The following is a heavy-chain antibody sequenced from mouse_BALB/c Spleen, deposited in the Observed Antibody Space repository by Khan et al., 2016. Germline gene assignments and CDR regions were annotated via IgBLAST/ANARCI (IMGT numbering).Heavy chain of an antibody. D-gene: IGHD2-3*01. Sequence: VQLQESGPGLVKPSQSLFLACSITGFSITSGYYWIWIRQSPGKPLEWMGYITHSGETFYNPSLQSPTSITRETSKNQSFLQLNSVTSDDTAMYYGAGDRDGYYRKFAYWGQGTLVTVSA. V-gene: IGHV12-3*02. CDR1: GFSITSGYY. J-gene: IGHJ3*01. CDR2: ITHSGET. CDR3: AGDRDGYYRKFAY.